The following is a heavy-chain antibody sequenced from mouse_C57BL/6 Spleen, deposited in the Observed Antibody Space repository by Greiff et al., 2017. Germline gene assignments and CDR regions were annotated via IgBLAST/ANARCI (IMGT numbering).Heavy chain of an antibody. CDR3: TAHAY. CDR1: GFNFNDDC. Sequence: VQLQQSGAELVRPGASVKLSCTASGFNFNDDCMDWVKQRPEQGLEWIGWIYPENGDTEYASKFQGKATITADTSTNTAYLQLSSLTSEDSAVYYCTAHAYWGQGALVTASA. J-gene: IGHJ3*01. V-gene: IGHV14-4*01. CDR2: IYPENGDT.